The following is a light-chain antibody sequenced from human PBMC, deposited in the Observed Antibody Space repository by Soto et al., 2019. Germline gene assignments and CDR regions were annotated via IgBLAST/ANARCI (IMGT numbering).Light chain of an antibody. CDR3: QQTYTSPCS. Sequence: DIQMTQSPSSLSASVGDRVTITCRASQSISNDLDWYQQKPGKAPKLLIYAAVTLQSGVPSRFSGSGSRTDFTLTISSLQPDDFGTYYCQQTYTSPCSFGQGTKLE. CDR1: QSISND. J-gene: IGKJ2*01. V-gene: IGKV1-39*01. CDR2: AAV.